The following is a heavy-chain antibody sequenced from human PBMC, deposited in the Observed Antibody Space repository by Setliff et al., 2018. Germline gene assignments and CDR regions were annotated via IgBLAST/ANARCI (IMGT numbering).Heavy chain of an antibody. CDR3: RQAVVGRDVFDI. CDR1: GESFSNNY. CDR2: SDHGGSG. D-gene: IGHD1-1*01. Sequence: SETLSLTCSVYGESFSNNYWSWIRQSPGKGLEWIGESDHGGSGDYNPSFKGRVTISVDTSKKQFSLTLTSVTAADTALYYCRQAVVGRDVFDIWGQGTVVTVSS. V-gene: IGHV4-34*01. J-gene: IGHJ3*02.